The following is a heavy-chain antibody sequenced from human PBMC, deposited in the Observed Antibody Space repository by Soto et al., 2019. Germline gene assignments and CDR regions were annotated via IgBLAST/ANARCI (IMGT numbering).Heavy chain of an antibody. CDR2: IWYDGGDK. V-gene: IGHV3-33*01. CDR3: ARDQSSSWYDFDY. D-gene: IGHD6-13*01. CDR1: GFTFNSYG. J-gene: IGHJ4*02. Sequence: QVQLVESGGGVVQPGRSLGLSCAASGFTFNSYGMHWVRQAPGKGLEWVAVIWYDGGDKYYADSVKGRFTISRDNSKNTVYLQMNSLRVEDTAVYYCARDQSSSWYDFDYWGQGTLVTVSS.